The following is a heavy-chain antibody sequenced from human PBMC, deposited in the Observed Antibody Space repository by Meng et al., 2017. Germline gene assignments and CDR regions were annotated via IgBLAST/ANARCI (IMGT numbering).Heavy chain of an antibody. Sequence: QVQRKQSGPGLVKPSQTLSLTCTVSGGSISSCGYYLSWIRQHPGKGLEWIGYIYYSGSTYYNPSLKSLVTISVDTSKNQFSLKLSSVTAADTAVYYCARVTSSYYFDYWGQGTLVTVSS. D-gene: IGHD2/OR15-2a*01. V-gene: IGHV4-31*01. CDR1: GGSISSCGYY. J-gene: IGHJ4*02. CDR2: IYYSGST. CDR3: ARVTSSYYFDY.